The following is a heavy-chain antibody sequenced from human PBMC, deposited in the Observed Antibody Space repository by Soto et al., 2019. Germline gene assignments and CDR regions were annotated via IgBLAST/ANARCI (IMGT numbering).Heavy chain of an antibody. V-gene: IGHV3-23*01. Sequence: EVQLLESGGGLVQPGGSLRLSCAASGFTFSSYAMSWVRQAPGKGLECVSAISGSGGSTYYADSVKGRFTISRDNTKNTLYLQMNSLRAEDTAVDYGAKAKASPNLGYNDSIEASWGQGTLVTVSS. D-gene: IGHD3-22*01. CDR3: AKAKASPNLGYNDSIEAS. CDR1: GFTFSSYA. J-gene: IGHJ5*02. CDR2: ISGSGGST.